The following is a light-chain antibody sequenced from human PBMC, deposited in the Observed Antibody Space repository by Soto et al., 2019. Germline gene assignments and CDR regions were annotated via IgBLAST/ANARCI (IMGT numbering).Light chain of an antibody. J-gene: IGLJ2*01. CDR1: SSDVGSYNL. CDR2: EVI. V-gene: IGLV2-23*02. CDR3: CSYAGSTSLV. Sequence: QSALTQPASVSGSPGQSITISCTGTSSDVGSYNLVSWYQQHPGKAPKVIIYEVIKRPSGVSNRFSGSKSGNTASLTISGLQAEDEAHYYCCSYAGSTSLVFGGGTQLTVL.